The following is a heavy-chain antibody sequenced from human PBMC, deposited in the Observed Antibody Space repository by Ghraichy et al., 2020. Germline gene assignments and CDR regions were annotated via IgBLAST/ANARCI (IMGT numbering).Heavy chain of an antibody. J-gene: IGHJ3*01. CDR3: AKEGGRLGEGAFDV. Sequence: GESLNISCAVSEFTFDGYPMTWVRQAPGKGLEWVSTFGVDGRSTFYADSVKGRFTISRDQSKRTMYLQMNSLRADDTAVYYCAKEGGRLGEGAFDVWGQGTKVTVSS. V-gene: IGHV3-23*01. CDR1: EFTFDGYP. D-gene: IGHD3-10*01. CDR2: FGVDGRST.